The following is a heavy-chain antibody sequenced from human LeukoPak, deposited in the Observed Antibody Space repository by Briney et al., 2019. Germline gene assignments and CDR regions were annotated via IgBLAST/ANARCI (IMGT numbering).Heavy chain of an antibody. CDR3: VKGGQRYDFWRFDF. Sequence: PGGSLRLPCEASGFSFSIYAMSWVRQAPGKGLEWVSSISGNGGSTYYANSVKGRFTIARDNSKNTLYMEMNSLTEENTALYYCVKGGQRYDFWRFDFWGRGTLVTVPS. J-gene: IGHJ5*01. CDR1: GFSFSIYA. D-gene: IGHD3-3*01. V-gene: IGHV3-23*01. CDR2: ISGNGGST.